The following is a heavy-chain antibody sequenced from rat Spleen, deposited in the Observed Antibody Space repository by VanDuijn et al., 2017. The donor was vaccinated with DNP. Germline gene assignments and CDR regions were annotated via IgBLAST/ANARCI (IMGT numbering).Heavy chain of an antibody. CDR2: IATSGGST. Sequence: EVQLVESGGGLVQAGRSLKLSCVASGFTFNNYWMTWIRQVPGKGLEWVASIATSGGSTYYPDSVKGRFTISRDDAKNTLYLQMNSLRSEDTATYYCVRVNSGFLYYALDAWGQGTSVTVSS. CDR1: GFTFNNYW. J-gene: IGHJ4*01. D-gene: IGHD4-4*01. CDR3: VRVNSGFLYYALDA. V-gene: IGHV5-31*01.